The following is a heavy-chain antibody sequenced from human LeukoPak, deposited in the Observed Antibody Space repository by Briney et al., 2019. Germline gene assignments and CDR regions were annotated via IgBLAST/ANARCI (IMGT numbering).Heavy chain of an antibody. CDR1: GGTFSSYA. D-gene: IGHD6-6*01. V-gene: IGHV1-69*13. CDR2: IIPIFGTA. CDR3: ARDIGNIAARPGVVG. J-gene: IGHJ4*02. Sequence: ASVKVSCKASGGTFSSYAISWVRQAPGQGLEWIGGIIPIFGTANYAQKFQGRVTITADESTGTAYMELSSLRSEDTAVYYCARDIGNIAARPGVVGWGQGTLVTVSS.